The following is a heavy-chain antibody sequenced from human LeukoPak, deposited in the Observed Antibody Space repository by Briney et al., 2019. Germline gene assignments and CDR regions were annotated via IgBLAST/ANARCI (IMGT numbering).Heavy chain of an antibody. Sequence: GGSLRLSCAASGFTFSSYAMHWVRQAPGKGLEWVAFIRYDGSNKYYADSVKGRFTISRDNSKNTLYLQRNSLRAEDTAVYYCAKVKYSSSSRGVFDYWGQGTLVTVSS. J-gene: IGHJ4*02. CDR2: IRYDGSNK. D-gene: IGHD6-6*01. CDR3: AKVKYSSSSRGVFDY. CDR1: GFTFSSYA. V-gene: IGHV3-30*02.